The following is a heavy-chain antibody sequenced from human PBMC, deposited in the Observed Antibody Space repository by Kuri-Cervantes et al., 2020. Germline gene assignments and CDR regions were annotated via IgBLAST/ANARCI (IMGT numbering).Heavy chain of an antibody. Sequence: GGSLRLSCAASGFTFSSYWMSWVRQAPGKGLEWVSVIYSGGSTYYAGSVKGRFTISRDNSKNTLYLQMNSLRAEDTAVYYCARSYYDFWSGYYMDAFDIWGQGTMVTVSS. CDR1: GFTFSSYW. D-gene: IGHD3-3*01. CDR2: IYSGGST. V-gene: IGHV3-66*01. J-gene: IGHJ3*02. CDR3: ARSYYDFWSGYYMDAFDI.